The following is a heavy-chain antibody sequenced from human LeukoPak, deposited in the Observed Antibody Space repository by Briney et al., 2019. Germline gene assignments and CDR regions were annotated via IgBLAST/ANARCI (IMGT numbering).Heavy chain of an antibody. Sequence: GESLKISCKNSGHTFSSYWIGWVRQMPGKGLEWMGIIYPGDSDTRYSPSFQGQVTISADKSISTAYLQWGSLKASDTAMYYCARKSGSYQNWFDPWGQGTLVTVSS. CDR2: IYPGDSDT. CDR1: GHTFSSYW. V-gene: IGHV5-51*01. CDR3: ARKSGSYQNWFDP. D-gene: IGHD1-26*01. J-gene: IGHJ5*02.